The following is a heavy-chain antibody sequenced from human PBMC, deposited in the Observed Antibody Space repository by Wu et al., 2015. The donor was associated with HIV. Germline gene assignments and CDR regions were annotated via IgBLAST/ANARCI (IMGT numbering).Heavy chain of an antibody. D-gene: IGHD4-11*01. CDR2: INPSGGAT. CDR1: GYTFTSYG. CDR3: ARDATPITTEFDY. Sequence: QVQLVESGAEVKKPGASVKVSCKASGYTFTSYGISWVRQAPGQGLEWMAWINPSGGATIYAESFEGRVTVTRDTSMSTVYMELESLTSGDTAMYYCARDATPITTEFDYWGQGTLITVSS. J-gene: IGHJ4*02. V-gene: IGHV1-18*01.